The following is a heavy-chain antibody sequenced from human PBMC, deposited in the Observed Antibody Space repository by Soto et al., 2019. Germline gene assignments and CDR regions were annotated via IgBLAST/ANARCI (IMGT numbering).Heavy chain of an antibody. CDR3: ARGLESFSGVASNWFDP. J-gene: IGHJ5*02. CDR2: INAGNGNT. Sequence: QVQLVQSGAEVKKPGASVKVSCKASGYTFTSYAMHWVRQAPGQRLEWMGWINAGNGNTKYSQKFQGRVTITRDTSASTAYLELSRLRSEDTAVYYCARGLESFSGVASNWFDPWGQGTLVTVSS. CDR1: GYTFTSYA. V-gene: IGHV1-3*01. D-gene: IGHD2-15*01.